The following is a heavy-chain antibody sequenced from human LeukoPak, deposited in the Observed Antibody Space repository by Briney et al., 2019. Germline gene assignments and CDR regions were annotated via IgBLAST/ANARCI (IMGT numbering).Heavy chain of an antibody. Sequence: QSGGSLRLSCAASGFTFSSYAMSWVRQAPGKGLEWVSAISGSGGSTYYADSVKGRFTISRDNSKDTLYLQMNSLRAEDTAVYYCAKAAPNYYDSSGYPNWFDPWGQGTLVTASS. CDR3: AKAAPNYYDSSGYPNWFDP. J-gene: IGHJ5*02. CDR2: ISGSGGST. CDR1: GFTFSSYA. D-gene: IGHD3-22*01. V-gene: IGHV3-23*01.